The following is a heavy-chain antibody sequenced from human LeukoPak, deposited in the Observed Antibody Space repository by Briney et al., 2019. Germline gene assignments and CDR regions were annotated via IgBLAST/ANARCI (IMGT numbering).Heavy chain of an antibody. CDR1: GFTFSSYA. J-gene: IGHJ1*01. Sequence: GGSLRLSCAASGFTFSSYAMHWVRQAPGKGLEWVAVISYDGSNKYYADSVKGRFTIPRDNSKNTLYLQMNSLRAEDTAVYYCARGRYYYDSSGYLQHWGQGTLVTVSS. CDR2: ISYDGSNK. CDR3: ARGRYYYDSSGYLQH. V-gene: IGHV3-30*04. D-gene: IGHD3-22*01.